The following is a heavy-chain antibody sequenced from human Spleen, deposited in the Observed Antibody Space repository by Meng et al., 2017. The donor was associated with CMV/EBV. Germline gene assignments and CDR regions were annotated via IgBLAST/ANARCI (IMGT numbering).Heavy chain of an antibody. J-gene: IGHJ6*02. CDR2: IYADGST. CDR1: GFTVSSKY. Sequence: GESLKISCAGSGFTVSSKYMSWVRQAPGKGLEWVSGIYADGSTYYADSVKGRFTISRDNSKKTLYLQLNSLRAEDTAVFYCAATMTTVPTGGFYNYYYAMDVWGQGTTVTVSS. CDR3: AATMTTVPTGGFYNYYYAMDV. V-gene: IGHV3-53*01. D-gene: IGHD4-17*01.